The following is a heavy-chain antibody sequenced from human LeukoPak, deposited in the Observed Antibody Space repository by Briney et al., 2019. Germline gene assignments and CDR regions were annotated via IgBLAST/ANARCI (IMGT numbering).Heavy chain of an antibody. J-gene: IGHJ4*02. CDR2: IRSKAYGGTA. CDR1: GFTFGDHS. Sequence: TGGSLRLSCTASGFTFGDHSVSWFRQAPGKGLEWVGFIRSKAYGGTAEYAASVKGRFTISRDDSKSVAYLQMDSLKTEDTAVYYCTREIRYFDWFQADYWGQGTLVTVSS. D-gene: IGHD3-9*01. V-gene: IGHV3-49*03. CDR3: TREIRYFDWFQADY.